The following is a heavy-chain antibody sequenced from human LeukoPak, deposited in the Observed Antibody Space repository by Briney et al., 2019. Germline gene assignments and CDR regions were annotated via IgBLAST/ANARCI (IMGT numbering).Heavy chain of an antibody. Sequence: ASVKVSCKASGYTFTSYGISWVRQAPGQGLEWMGWISAYNGNTNYAQKLQGRVTMTTDTSTSTAYMELRSLRSGDTAVYYCALDDRGSYSFDYWGQGTLVTVSS. CDR2: ISAYNGNT. V-gene: IGHV1-18*01. J-gene: IGHJ4*02. CDR1: GYTFTSYG. D-gene: IGHD1-26*01. CDR3: ALDDRGSYSFDY.